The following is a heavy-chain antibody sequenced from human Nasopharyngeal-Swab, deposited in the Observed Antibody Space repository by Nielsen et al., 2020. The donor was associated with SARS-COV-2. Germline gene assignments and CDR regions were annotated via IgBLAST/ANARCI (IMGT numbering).Heavy chain of an antibody. D-gene: IGHD3-10*01. CDR2: INHSGST. J-gene: IGHJ4*02. V-gene: IGHV4-34*01. CDR1: GGSFSGYY. Sequence: SETLSLTCAVYGGSFSGYYWSWIRQPPGKGLEWIGEINHSGSTNYNPSLKSRVTISVDTSKNQFSLKLSSVTAADTAVYYCARDRGPGEYFDYWGQGILVTVSS. CDR3: ARDRGPGEYFDY.